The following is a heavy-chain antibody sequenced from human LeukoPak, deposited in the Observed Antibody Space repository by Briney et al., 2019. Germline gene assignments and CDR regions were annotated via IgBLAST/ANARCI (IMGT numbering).Heavy chain of an antibody. J-gene: IGHJ5*02. D-gene: IGHD2-2*02. CDR1: GYTFTSYG. CDR3: ARGFNRNQLLYDWFDP. Sequence: GASVTVSCKASGYTFTSYGISWVRQAPGQGLEWMGWISAYNGNTNYAQKLQGRVTMTTDTSTSTAYMELRSLRSDDTAVYYCARGFNRNQLLYDWFDPWGQGTLVTVSS. CDR2: ISAYNGNT. V-gene: IGHV1-18*01.